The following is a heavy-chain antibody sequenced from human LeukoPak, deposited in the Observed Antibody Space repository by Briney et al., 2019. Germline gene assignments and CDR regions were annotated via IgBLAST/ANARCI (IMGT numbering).Heavy chain of an antibody. D-gene: IGHD3-22*01. CDR1: GYSFTSYW. CDR2: IYPGDSDT. CDR3: ARHRMFSSGYLYYFDY. Sequence: GESLKTSCKGSGYSFTSYWIGWVRQMPGKGLERMGIIYPGDSDTRYSPSFQGQVTTSADKSISTAYLQWSSLKASDTAMYYCARHRMFSSGYLYYFDYWGQGTLVTVSS. J-gene: IGHJ4*02. V-gene: IGHV5-51*01.